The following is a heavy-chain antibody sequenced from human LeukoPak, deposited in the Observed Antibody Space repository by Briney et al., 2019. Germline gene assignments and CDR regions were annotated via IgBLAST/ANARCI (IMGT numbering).Heavy chain of an antibody. CDR3: AKDLTRAPATPDKRATEAAGDY. Sequence: GGSLRLSCAASGFTFSSYAMSWVRQAPGKGLEWVSAISGSGGSTYYTDSVKGRFTISRDNSKNTLYLQMNSLRAEDTAVYYCAKDLTRAPATPDKRATEAAGDYWGQGTQVTVSS. CDR1: GFTFSSYA. CDR2: ISGSGGST. D-gene: IGHD2-15*01. V-gene: IGHV3-23*01. J-gene: IGHJ4*02.